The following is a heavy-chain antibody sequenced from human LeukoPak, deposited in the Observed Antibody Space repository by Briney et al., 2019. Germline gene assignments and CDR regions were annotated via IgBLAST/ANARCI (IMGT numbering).Heavy chain of an antibody. CDR1: GGSISSGGYY. J-gene: IGHJ4*02. V-gene: IGHV4-31*03. Sequence: SETLSFTCTVSGGSISSGGYYWSWIRQHPGKGLEWIGYIYYSGSTYYNPSLKSRVTISVDTSKNQFSLKLSSVTAADTAVYYCARGIGTSYYYGSGSTSSYDYWGQGTLVTVSS. CDR2: IYYSGST. CDR3: ARGIGTSYYYGSGSTSSYDY. D-gene: IGHD3-10*01.